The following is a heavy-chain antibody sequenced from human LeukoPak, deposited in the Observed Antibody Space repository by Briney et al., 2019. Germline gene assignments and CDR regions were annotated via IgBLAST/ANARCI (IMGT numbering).Heavy chain of an antibody. J-gene: IGHJ6*04. CDR1: GYTFTSYG. CDR2: ISTYNGYA. Sequence: GASVKVSCKASGYTFTSYGISWVRQAPGQGLEWMGWISTYNGYANYAQKLQGRVTMTTETSTSTAYMERRSLTSDDTDVYYCARNSSDWYGYMDVWGKGTAVTVSS. CDR3: ARNSSDWYGYMDV. D-gene: IGHD6-19*01. V-gene: IGHV1-18*01.